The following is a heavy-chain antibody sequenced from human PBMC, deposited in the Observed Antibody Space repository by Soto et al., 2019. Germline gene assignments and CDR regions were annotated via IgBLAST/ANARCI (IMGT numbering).Heavy chain of an antibody. CDR1: GYTFTSYY. CDR2: INPSGGST. D-gene: IGHD6-19*01. Sequence: ASVKVSCKASGYTFTSYYMHWVLQAPGQGLEWMGIINPSGGSTSYAQKFQGRVTMTRDTSTSTVYMELSSPRSEDTAVYYCARGRVNSGWYYYYYGMDVWGQGTTVTVSS. J-gene: IGHJ6*02. V-gene: IGHV1-46*01. CDR3: ARGRVNSGWYYYYYGMDV.